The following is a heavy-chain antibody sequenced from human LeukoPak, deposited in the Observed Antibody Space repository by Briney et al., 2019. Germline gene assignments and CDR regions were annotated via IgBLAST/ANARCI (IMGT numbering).Heavy chain of an antibody. CDR1: GGSIRSTNW. Sequence: SETLSLTCGVSGGSIRSTNWWSWVRQPPGQGLAWIGEISLSGQTNFNPSLNGRVTMSLDESRNQLSLKLTSVTAADTAIYYCSRESGAFCPFGYWGQGTLVIVPP. CDR2: ISLSGQT. CDR3: SRESGAFCPFGY. J-gene: IGHJ4*02. V-gene: IGHV4/OR15-8*02. D-gene: IGHD1-26*01.